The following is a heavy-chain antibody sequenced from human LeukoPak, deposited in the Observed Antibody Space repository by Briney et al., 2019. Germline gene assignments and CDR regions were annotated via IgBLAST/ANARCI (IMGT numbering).Heavy chain of an antibody. V-gene: IGHV1-24*01. CDR2: FDPEDGET. CDR3: ATVGIGVVGPGDAFDI. J-gene: IGHJ3*02. Sequence: SGGSLKLSCAASGFTFSGSAMHWVRQAPGKGLEWMGGFDPEDGETIYAQKFQGRVTMTEDTSTDTAYMELSSLRSEDTAVYYCATVGIGVVGPGDAFDIWGQGTMVTVSS. CDR1: GFTFSGSA. D-gene: IGHD1-26*01.